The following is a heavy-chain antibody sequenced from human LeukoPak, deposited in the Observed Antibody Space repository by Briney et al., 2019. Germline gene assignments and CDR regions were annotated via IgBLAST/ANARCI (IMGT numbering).Heavy chain of an antibody. V-gene: IGHV3-23*01. J-gene: IGHJ5*02. CDR1: GFTFSSYA. Sequence: GGSLRLSCAASGFTFSSYAMSWVRQAPGKGLEWVSAISGSGGSTYYADSVKGRFTISRDNSKNMLYLQMNSLRAEDTAVYYCAKDEAVVPAATDWFDPWGQGTLVTVSS. CDR3: AKDEAVVPAATDWFDP. CDR2: ISGSGGST. D-gene: IGHD2-2*01.